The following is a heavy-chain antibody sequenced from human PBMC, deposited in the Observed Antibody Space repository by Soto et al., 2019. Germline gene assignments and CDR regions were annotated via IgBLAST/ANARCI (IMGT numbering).Heavy chain of an antibody. Sequence: SGPTLVNPTQTLTLTCTFSGFSLSTSGMCVSWIRQPPGKALEWLALIDWDDDKYYSTSLKTRLTISKDTSKNQVVLTMTNMDPVDTATYYCARTEYSSSRYYYYGMDVWGQGTTVTVSS. V-gene: IGHV2-70*01. CDR2: IDWDDDK. CDR3: ARTEYSSSRYYYYGMDV. J-gene: IGHJ6*02. D-gene: IGHD6-6*01. CDR1: GFSLSTSGMC.